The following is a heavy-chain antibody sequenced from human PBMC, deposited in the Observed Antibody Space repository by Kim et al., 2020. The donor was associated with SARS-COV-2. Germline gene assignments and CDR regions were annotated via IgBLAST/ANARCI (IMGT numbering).Heavy chain of an antibody. Sequence: GGSLRLSCAASGFTISNYAMSWVRQAPGKGLEWVSVISGSGGSTYYADSVKGRFTISRDNSKNTLYLQMNSLRAEDTAVYYCAKGSIAVPRGYYSYMDVWGKETTVTVSS. V-gene: IGHV3-23*01. CDR1: GFTISNYA. CDR2: ISGSGGST. J-gene: IGHJ6*03. D-gene: IGHD6-19*01. CDR3: AKGSIAVPRGYYSYMDV.